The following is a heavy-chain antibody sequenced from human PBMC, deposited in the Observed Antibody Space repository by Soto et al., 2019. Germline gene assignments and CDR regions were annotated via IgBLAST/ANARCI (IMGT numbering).Heavy chain of an antibody. Sequence: VQLLESGGGLIQPGGSLRLSCAASGFTFSSYALSWVRQAPGKGLEWVSGISGGGVGTYYADSVKGRFTISRDNSKNTLYLQMNSLRAEDTAVYYCAKGAAYDSLSGYYRGCDYWGQGTLVTVSS. CDR3: AKGAAYDSLSGYYRGCDY. J-gene: IGHJ4*02. CDR1: GFTFSSYA. V-gene: IGHV3-23*01. CDR2: ISGGGVGT. D-gene: IGHD3-9*01.